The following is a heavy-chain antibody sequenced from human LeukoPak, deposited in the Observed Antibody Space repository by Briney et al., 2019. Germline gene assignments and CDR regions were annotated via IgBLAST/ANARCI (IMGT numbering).Heavy chain of an antibody. J-gene: IGHJ4*02. CDR1: VGSISSYF. D-gene: IGHD3-10*01. V-gene: IGHV4-59*01. CDR2: IYYSGSN. Sequence: PSETLSLTCTLSVGSISSYFWSWIRQPPGKGLEWMGYIYYSGSNNYNPSLKSRVTISVDTSKNHFSLKLSSVTAADTAVFYCARGTYYYGSGSYPAGFDYWGQGTLVTVSS. CDR3: ARGTYYYGSGSYPAGFDY.